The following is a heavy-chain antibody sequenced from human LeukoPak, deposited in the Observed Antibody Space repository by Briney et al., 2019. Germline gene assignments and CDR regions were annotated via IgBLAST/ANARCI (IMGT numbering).Heavy chain of an antibody. CDR3: ARHYGP. V-gene: IGHV4-59*08. CDR2: IHYSGIT. Sequence: SETLSLTCTVSGGSISPYYWNWIRQPPGKGLEWIGFIHYSGITDYNPSLKSRVTISVDTSKNQFSLKLNSVTAADTAVYYCARHYGPWGQGTLVTVSS. D-gene: IGHD3-10*01. J-gene: IGHJ5*02. CDR1: GGSISPYY.